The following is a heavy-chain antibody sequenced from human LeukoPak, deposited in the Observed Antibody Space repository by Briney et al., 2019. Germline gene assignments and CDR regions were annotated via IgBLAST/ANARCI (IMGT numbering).Heavy chain of an antibody. CDR3: ATTRYDAFDI. CDR2: IYSGGST. D-gene: IGHD4-17*01. Sequence: GGSLRLSCAASGFTVISNYMSWVRQAPGKGLEWVSLIYSGGSTYYADSVRGRFTISRDNSKNTLCLQMNSLRAEDTAVYYCATTRYDAFDICGQGTMVTVSS. J-gene: IGHJ3*02. CDR1: GFTVISNY. V-gene: IGHV3-53*01.